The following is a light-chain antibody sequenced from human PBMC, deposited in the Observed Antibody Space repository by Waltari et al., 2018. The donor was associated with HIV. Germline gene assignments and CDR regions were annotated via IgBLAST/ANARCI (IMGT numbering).Light chain of an antibody. CDR2: GVS. V-gene: IGLV2-14*03. CDR1: TTDIGGYNY. CDR3: CSYTKLTTHYVL. J-gene: IGLJ2*01. Sequence: QSALTQPASVSGSPGQSITISCNGTTTDIGGYNYVSWYQRHPAKALKLIIFGVSNRPSGISSRFSGSKSGNTASLTISGLQAEDEADYYCCSYTKLTTHYVLFGGGTKLTVL.